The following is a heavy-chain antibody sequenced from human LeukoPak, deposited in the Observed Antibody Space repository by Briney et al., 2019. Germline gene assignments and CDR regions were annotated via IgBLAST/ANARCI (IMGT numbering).Heavy chain of an antibody. CDR3: ARAASEIAAALIDY. CDR2: INPSGGST. V-gene: IGHV1-46*01. J-gene: IGHJ4*02. Sequence: GESQKISCKGSGYTFTSYYMHWVRQAPGQGLEWMGIINPSGGSTSYAQKFQGRVTMTRDTSTSTVYMELSSLRSEDTAVYYCARAASEIAAALIDYWGQGTLVTVSS. D-gene: IGHD6-13*01. CDR1: GYTFTSYY.